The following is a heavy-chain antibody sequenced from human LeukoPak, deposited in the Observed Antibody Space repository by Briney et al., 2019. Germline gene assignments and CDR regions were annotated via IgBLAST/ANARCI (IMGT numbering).Heavy chain of an antibody. D-gene: IGHD4-17*01. Sequence: GRSLRLSCAASGFTFSSYDMHWVRQAPGKGLEWVAVISYDGSNKYYADSVKGRFTISRDNSKNTLYLQMNSLRAEDTAVYYCATYGDYVGGAFDYWGQGTLVTVSS. V-gene: IGHV3-30*03. CDR1: GFTFSSYD. CDR2: ISYDGSNK. J-gene: IGHJ4*02. CDR3: ATYGDYVGGAFDY.